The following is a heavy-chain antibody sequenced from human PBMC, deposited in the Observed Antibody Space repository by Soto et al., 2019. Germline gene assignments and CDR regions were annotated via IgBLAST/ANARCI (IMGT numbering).Heavy chain of an antibody. Sequence: QVQLVQSGAEVKKPGSSVKVSCKASGGTFSSYTISWVRQAPGQGLEWMGRIIPILGLANYAQNFQGRLTINADKSTSTAYMGLSRLRSEETAVYYCARGGFGELANWFDPWGQGTLVTVSS. CDR3: ARGGFGELANWFDP. CDR1: GGTFSSYT. CDR2: IIPILGLA. V-gene: IGHV1-69*02. D-gene: IGHD3-10*01. J-gene: IGHJ5*02.